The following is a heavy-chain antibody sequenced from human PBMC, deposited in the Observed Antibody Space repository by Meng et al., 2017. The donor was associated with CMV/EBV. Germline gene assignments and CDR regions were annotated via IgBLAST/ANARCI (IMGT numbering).Heavy chain of an antibody. D-gene: IGHD2-2*01. CDR1: GFTFSSYS. J-gene: IGHJ6*02. CDR2: ISSSSSYI. V-gene: IGHV3-21*01. Sequence: GESLKISCAASGFTFSSYSMNWVRQAPGKGLEWVSSISSSSSYIYYADSVKGRFTISRDNAKNSLYLQMNSLRAEDTAVYYCAIDGCSSTSCYPTQDYYYYYGMDVWGQGTTVTVSS. CDR3: AIDGCSSTSCYPTQDYYYYYGMDV.